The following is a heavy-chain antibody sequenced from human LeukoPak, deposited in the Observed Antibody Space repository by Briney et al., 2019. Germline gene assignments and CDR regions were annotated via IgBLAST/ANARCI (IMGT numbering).Heavy chain of an antibody. CDR1: GGSFSGYY. D-gene: IGHD3-9*01. V-gene: IGHV4-34*01. CDR3: ARVKYYNIGIDP. CDR2: INHSGST. Sequence: SETLSLTCAVYGGSFSGYYWSWIRQPPGKGLEWIGEINHSGSTNYNPSLKSRVTISVDTSKNQFSLKLSSVTAADTAVYYCARVKYYNIGIDPWGQGTLVTVSS. J-gene: IGHJ5*02.